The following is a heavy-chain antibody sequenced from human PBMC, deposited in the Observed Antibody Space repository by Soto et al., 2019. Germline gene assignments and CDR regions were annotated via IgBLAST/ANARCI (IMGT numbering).Heavy chain of an antibody. D-gene: IGHD1-26*01. CDR1: GFTFSSNA. J-gene: IGHJ3*02. V-gene: IGHV3-30-3*01. CDR3: AREGHSGSYLNDAFDI. CDR2: ISSDGSNK. Sequence: QVQLVESGGGVVQSGRSLRLSCAASGFTFSSNALHWVRQAPGKGLEWVAVISSDGSNKMHADSVKGRSTISRDNSKNTLYLQMNSLRAEDTAVYYCAREGHSGSYLNDAFDIWGQGTMVTVSS.